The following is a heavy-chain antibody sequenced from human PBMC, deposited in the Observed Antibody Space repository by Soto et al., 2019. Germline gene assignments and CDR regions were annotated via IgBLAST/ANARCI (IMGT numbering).Heavy chain of an antibody. CDR1: GYTFTSYG. CDR3: ATSLGAVAGTGAFDI. D-gene: IGHD6-19*01. V-gene: IGHV1-18*01. CDR2: ISAYNGNT. J-gene: IGHJ3*02. Sequence: ASVKVSCKASGYTFTSYGISWVRQAPGQGLEWMGWISAYNGNTKYAQKLQGRVTMTTDTSTSTAYMELRSLRSEDTAVYYCATSLGAVAGTGAFDICGQGTMVTVSS.